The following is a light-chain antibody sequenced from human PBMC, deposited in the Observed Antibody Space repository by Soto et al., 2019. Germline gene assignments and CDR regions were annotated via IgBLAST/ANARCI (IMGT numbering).Light chain of an antibody. J-gene: IGKJ4*01. Sequence: EIVMTHSPATLSVSPGERATLSCRASQSVSRHLAWYQQRPGQAPRLLIYDASTRATGIPARFSGSGSGTEFTLTISSLQSEDFAVYYCQHYNDWRSLTFGGGTKVEI. CDR1: QSVSRH. CDR2: DAS. V-gene: IGKV3-15*01. CDR3: QHYNDWRSLT.